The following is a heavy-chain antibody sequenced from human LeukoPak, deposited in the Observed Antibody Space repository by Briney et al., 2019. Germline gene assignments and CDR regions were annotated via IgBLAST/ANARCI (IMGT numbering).Heavy chain of an antibody. Sequence: GGSLRLSCAASGFTFSSYAMSWVRQAPGKGLEWVSAISGSGGSAYYADSVKGRFTISRDNSKNTLYLQMNSLRAEDTAVYYCAKSIVATHQYFDYWGQGTLVTVSS. CDR1: GFTFSSYA. CDR2: ISGSGGSA. CDR3: AKSIVATHQYFDY. D-gene: IGHD5-12*01. J-gene: IGHJ4*02. V-gene: IGHV3-23*01.